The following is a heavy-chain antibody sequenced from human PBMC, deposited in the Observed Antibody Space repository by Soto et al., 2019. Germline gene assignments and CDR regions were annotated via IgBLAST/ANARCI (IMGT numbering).Heavy chain of an antibody. Sequence: SETLSLTCTVSGVSISSYYWGWIRQPPGKGLEWIGSIYYSGSTYYNPSLKSRVTISVDTSKNQFSLKLSSVTAADTAVYYCARPREYCSSTTCPFVYCGQGTLVTVSS. CDR1: GVSISSYY. D-gene: IGHD2-2*01. V-gene: IGHV4-39*01. CDR3: ARPREYCSSTTCPFVY. CDR2: IYYSGST. J-gene: IGHJ4*02.